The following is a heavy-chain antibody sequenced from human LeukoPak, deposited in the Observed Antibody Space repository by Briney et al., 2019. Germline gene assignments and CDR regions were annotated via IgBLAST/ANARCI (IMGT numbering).Heavy chain of an antibody. J-gene: IGHJ4*02. D-gene: IGHD1-26*01. CDR1: GFSFSDYS. V-gene: IGHV3-9*01. CDR2: IGWDPANT. CDR3: VKEVGARRPIDY. Sequence: GGSLRLSCAASGFSFSDYSLHWVRQPPGKGLEWVSGIGWDPANTAYADSVEGRFTISRDNAKSSVYLEMNSLRTEDSALYYCVKEVGARRPIDYWGQGTLVTVSS.